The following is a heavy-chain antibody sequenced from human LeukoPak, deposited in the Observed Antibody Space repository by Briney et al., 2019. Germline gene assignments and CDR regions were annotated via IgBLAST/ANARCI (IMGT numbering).Heavy chain of an antibody. D-gene: IGHD6-19*01. CDR2: IRGKANSYAT. J-gene: IGHJ4*02. CDR1: GLTFSGSA. Sequence: GGSLRLSCAAYGLTFSGSAMHWVRQASGKGLEWVGRIRGKANSYATAYAASGKGRFTISRDDSKNTAYLQMNSLRAEDTAVYFCGVAVAGYYFDYWGQGTLVTVSS. CDR3: GVAVAGYYFDY. V-gene: IGHV3-73*01.